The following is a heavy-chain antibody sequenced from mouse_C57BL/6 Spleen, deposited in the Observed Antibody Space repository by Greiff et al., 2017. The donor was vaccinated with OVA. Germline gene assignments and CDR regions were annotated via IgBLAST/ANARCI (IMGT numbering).Heavy chain of an antibody. D-gene: IGHD1-1*01. CDR1: GYTFTDYN. V-gene: IGHV1-18*01. CDR3: AINYGSSYVFDY. CDR2: INPNNGGT. J-gene: IGHJ2*01. Sequence: VQLQQSGPELVKPGASVKIPCKASGYTFTDYNMDWVKQSHGKSLEWIGDINPNNGGTIYNQKFKGKATLTVDKSSSTAYMELRSLTSEDTAVYYGAINYGSSYVFDYWGQGTTLTVSS.